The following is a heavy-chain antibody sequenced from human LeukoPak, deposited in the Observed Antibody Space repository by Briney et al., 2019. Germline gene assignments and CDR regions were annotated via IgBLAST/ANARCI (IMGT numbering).Heavy chain of an antibody. CDR2: IYYSGST. V-gene: IGHV4-39*01. J-gene: IGHJ4*02. CDR1: GGSISSSSYY. CDR3: ARQGPAAPFDY. Sequence: SETLSLTCTVSGGSISSSSYYWGWIRQPPGKGLEWIGSIYYSGSTYYNPSLKSRVTISVDTSKNQFSLKLSSVTAADTAVYYCARQGPAAPFDYWGQGTLVTASS. D-gene: IGHD2-2*01.